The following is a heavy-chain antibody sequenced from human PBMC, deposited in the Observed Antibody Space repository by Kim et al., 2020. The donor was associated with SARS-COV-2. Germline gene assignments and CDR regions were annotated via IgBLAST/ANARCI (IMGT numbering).Heavy chain of an antibody. CDR3: AKDSSRGPNDFWSGNDNGDFDY. V-gene: IGHV3-9*01. J-gene: IGHJ4*02. CDR2: ISWNSGSI. Sequence: GGSLRLSCAASGFTFDDYAMHWVRQAPGKGLEWVSGISWNSGSIGYADSVKGRFTISRDNAKNSLYLQMNSLRAEDTALYYCAKDSSRGPNDFWSGNDNGDFDYWGQGTLVTVSS. D-gene: IGHD3-3*01. CDR1: GFTFDDYA.